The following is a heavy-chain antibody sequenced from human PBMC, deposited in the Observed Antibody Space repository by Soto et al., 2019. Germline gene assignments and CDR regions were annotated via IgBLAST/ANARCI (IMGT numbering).Heavy chain of an antibody. CDR2: ISYDGSNK. D-gene: IGHD3-22*01. Sequence: GGSLRLSCAASGFTFSSYAMHWVRQAPGKGLEWVAVISYDGSNKYYADSVKGRFTISRDNSKNTLYLQMNSLRAEDTAVYYCARDPKNYNDGPCYFDYWGQGTLVTVSS. V-gene: IGHV3-30-3*01. CDR1: GFTFSSYA. CDR3: ARDPKNYNDGPCYFDY. J-gene: IGHJ4*02.